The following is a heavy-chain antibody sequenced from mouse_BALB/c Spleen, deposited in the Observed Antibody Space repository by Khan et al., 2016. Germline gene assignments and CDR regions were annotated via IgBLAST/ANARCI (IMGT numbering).Heavy chain of an antibody. V-gene: IGHV1S136*01. CDR3: ARGDY. CDR2: VNPYTDGT. J-gene: IGHJ2*01. Sequence: EVQLLESGPVLVKPGTSVKMSCKASGYTFTPYIIHWAKQKPGQGLEWIGYVNPYTDGTQYNEKFKHKATLTSDKASSTAYMDLSSLTSDDSAVYYCARGDYWGQGTTLTVSS. CDR1: GYTFTPYI.